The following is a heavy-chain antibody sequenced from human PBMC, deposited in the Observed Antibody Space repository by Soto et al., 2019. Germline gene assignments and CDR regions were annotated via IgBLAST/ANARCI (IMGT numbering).Heavy chain of an antibody. CDR3: AREKLQLLYHYGMDV. Sequence: GGSLRLSCAASGFTFSSYAMHWVRQAPGKGLEWVAVISYDGSNKYYADSVKGRFTISRDNSKNTLYLQMNSLRAEDTAVYYFAREKLQLLYHYGMDVWGQGTTVIVSS. CDR2: ISYDGSNK. J-gene: IGHJ6*02. V-gene: IGHV3-30-3*01. D-gene: IGHD2-2*01. CDR1: GFTFSSYA.